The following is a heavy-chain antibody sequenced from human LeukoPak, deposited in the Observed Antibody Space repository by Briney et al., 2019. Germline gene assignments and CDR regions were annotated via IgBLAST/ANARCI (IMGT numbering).Heavy chain of an antibody. CDR3: ASMGADAFDI. CDR2: IYYSGST. V-gene: IGHV4-59*12. D-gene: IGHD3-16*01. CDR1: GGSIRDYQ. J-gene: IGHJ3*02. Sequence: TLSLTCTVSGGSIRDYQWSWIRQPPGKGLEWIGSIYYSGSTYYNPSLKSRVTISVDTSKNQFSLKLSSVTAADTAVYYCASMGADAFDIWGQGTMVTVSS.